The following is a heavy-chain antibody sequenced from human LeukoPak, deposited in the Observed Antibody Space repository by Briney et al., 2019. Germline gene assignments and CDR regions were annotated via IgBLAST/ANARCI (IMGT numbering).Heavy chain of an antibody. CDR2: MNPNSGNT. V-gene: IGHV1-8*01. CDR3: ARLPAAGTHPAWYYYYGMDV. Sequence: PGASVKVSCKASGYTFTSYDINWVRQATGQGLEWMGWMNPNSGNTGYAQKFQGRVTMTRNTSISTAYMELSSLISEDTAVYYCARLPAAGTHPAWYYYYGMDVWGQGTTVTVSS. D-gene: IGHD6-13*01. CDR1: GYTFTSYD. J-gene: IGHJ6*02.